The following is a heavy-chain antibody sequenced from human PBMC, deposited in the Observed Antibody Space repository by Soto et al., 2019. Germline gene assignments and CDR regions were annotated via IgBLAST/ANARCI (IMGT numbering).Heavy chain of an antibody. J-gene: IGHJ4*02. Sequence: PGGSLRLSCAASGFTFSSYGMHWVRQAPGKGLEWVAVISYGGSNKYYADSVKSRFTISRDNSKNTLYLEMNSMRAEDTAVYYCANSGPLYDSSGYCEYWGQGTLVNVSS. CDR2: ISYGGSNK. CDR1: GFTFSSYG. V-gene: IGHV3-30*18. D-gene: IGHD3-22*01. CDR3: ANSGPLYDSSGYCEY.